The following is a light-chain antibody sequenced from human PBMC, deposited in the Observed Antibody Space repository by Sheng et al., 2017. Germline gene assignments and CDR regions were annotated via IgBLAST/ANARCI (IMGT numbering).Light chain of an antibody. V-gene: IGKV3-11*01. CDR1: ESVENY. CDR3: QQRSNWPST. J-gene: IGKJ1*01. CDR2: DAF. Sequence: ETVLTQSPATLSLSPGERATLSCRASESVENYLAWYQQKPGQAPRLLIYDAFNRATGIPDRFSGSGSGTDFTLTISSLEPEDFAVYYCQQRSNWPSTFGQGTKVTVK.